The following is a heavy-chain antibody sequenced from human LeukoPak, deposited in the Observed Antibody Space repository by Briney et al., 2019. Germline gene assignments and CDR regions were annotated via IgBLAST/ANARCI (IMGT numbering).Heavy chain of an antibody. D-gene: IGHD1-14*01. V-gene: IGHV3-66*01. Sequence: GGSLRLSCAASGFIVSGNHMNWVRLAPGKGLEWVSIVYSVGATYYEDSAKGRFTISRDDSKNIVYLQMNNLRSEDTAVYFCATERPGSRTLDSWGQGTLVTVSS. CDR2: VYSVGAT. CDR1: GFIVSGNH. CDR3: ATERPGSRTLDS. J-gene: IGHJ4*02.